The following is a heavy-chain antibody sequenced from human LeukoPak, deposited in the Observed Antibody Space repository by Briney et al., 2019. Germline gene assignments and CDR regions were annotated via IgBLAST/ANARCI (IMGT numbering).Heavy chain of an antibody. Sequence: PSETLSLTCTVSGGSISSSSYYWGWIRQPPGKGLEWIGSIYYSGSTYYNPSLKSRVTISVDRSKNQFSLRLSSVTAADTAVYYCTREGTGTTMNWFDPWGQGTLVTVSS. D-gene: IGHD1-7*01. CDR2: IYYSGST. CDR3: TREGTGTTMNWFDP. V-gene: IGHV4-39*07. CDR1: GGSISSSSYY. J-gene: IGHJ5*02.